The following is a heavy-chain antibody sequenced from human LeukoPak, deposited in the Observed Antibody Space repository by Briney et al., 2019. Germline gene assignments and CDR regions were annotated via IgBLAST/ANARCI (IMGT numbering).Heavy chain of an antibody. V-gene: IGHV1-2*02. CDR2: INPNSGGT. J-gene: IGHJ3*02. Sequence: ASVKVSCKASGYTFTGYYMHWVRQAPGQGLEWMGWINPNSGGTNYAQKFQGRVTMTRNTSISTAYMELSSLRSEDTAVYYCARGFSSAAEDAFDIWGQGTMVTVSS. CDR1: GYTFTGYY. D-gene: IGHD6-25*01. CDR3: ARGFSSAAEDAFDI.